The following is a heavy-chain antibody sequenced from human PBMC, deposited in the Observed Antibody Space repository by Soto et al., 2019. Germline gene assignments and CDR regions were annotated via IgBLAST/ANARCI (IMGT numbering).Heavy chain of an antibody. CDR2: ISWNSGSI. J-gene: IGHJ4*02. D-gene: IGHD1-20*01. CDR1: GFTFDDYA. Sequence: GGSLRLSCAASGFTFDDYAMHWVWQAPGKGLEWVSGISWNSGSIGYADSVKGRFTISRDNAKNSLYLQMNSLRAEDTALYYCAKNTKRDNWEDFDYWGQGTLVTVSS. CDR3: AKNTKRDNWEDFDY. V-gene: IGHV3-9*01.